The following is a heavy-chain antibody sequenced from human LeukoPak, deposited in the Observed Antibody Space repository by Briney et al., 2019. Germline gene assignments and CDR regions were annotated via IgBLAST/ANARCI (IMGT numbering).Heavy chain of an antibody. CDR1: GFTVSSNY. Sequence: GGSLRLSCAASGFTVSSNYMSWVRQAPGKGLEWVSVIYSGGSTYYADSVKGRFTISRDNSKNTLYLQMNSLRAEDTAVYYCATYPTRITIFGLGKAFDIWGQGTMVTVSS. J-gene: IGHJ3*02. CDR2: IYSGGST. D-gene: IGHD3-3*01. CDR3: ATYPTRITIFGLGKAFDI. V-gene: IGHV3-53*01.